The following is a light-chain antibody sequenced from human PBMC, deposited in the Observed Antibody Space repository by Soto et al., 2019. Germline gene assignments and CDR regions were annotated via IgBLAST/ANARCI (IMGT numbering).Light chain of an antibody. J-gene: IGKJ5*01. V-gene: IGKV3-20*01. CDR1: QSVSSNY. CDR3: QKYGSTPLVT. CDR2: GAS. Sequence: EIVLTQSPGTLSLSPGERATLSCRASQSVSSNYLAWYQQKPGQAPRLLIYGASRRATGIPDRFSGSGSGTDYTLTISRLEPEDFAVYYCQKYGSTPLVTFGQGTRLEIK.